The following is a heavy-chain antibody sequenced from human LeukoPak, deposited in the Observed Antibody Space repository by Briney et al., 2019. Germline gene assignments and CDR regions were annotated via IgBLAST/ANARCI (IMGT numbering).Heavy chain of an antibody. Sequence: SGGSLRLSCAVSGFKFDDYGMSWVREAPGKGLEWVSGLDWDGGTTAYADSVKGRFTISRDNAKNSLYVQVISLRAEDTALYYCARVSTAVAGTVFDYWGQGTLVTVSS. V-gene: IGHV3-20*04. CDR3: ARVSTAVAGTVFDY. CDR2: LDWDGGTT. CDR1: GFKFDDYG. D-gene: IGHD6-19*01. J-gene: IGHJ4*02.